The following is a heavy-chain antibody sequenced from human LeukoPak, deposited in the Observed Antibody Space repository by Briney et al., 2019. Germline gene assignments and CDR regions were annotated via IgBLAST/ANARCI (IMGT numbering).Heavy chain of an antibody. CDR1: GGTFSSYA. V-gene: IGHV1-69*13. CDR3: ARDGVVRYDILTGSIYYYYMDV. D-gene: IGHD3-9*01. J-gene: IGHJ6*03. CDR2: IIPIFGTA. Sequence: GASVKVSCKASGGTFSSYAISWVRQAPGQGLEWMGGIIPIFGTANYAQKFQGRVTITADESTSTAYMELSSLRSEDTAVYYCARDGVVRYDILTGSIYYYYMDVWGKGTTVTISS.